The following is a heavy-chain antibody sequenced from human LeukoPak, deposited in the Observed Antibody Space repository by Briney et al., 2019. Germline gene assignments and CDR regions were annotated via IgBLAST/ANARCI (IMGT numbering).Heavy chain of an antibody. CDR1: GYTFTSYD. D-gene: IGHD3-3*01. V-gene: IGHV1-8*01. CDR2: MNPNSGHT. J-gene: IGHJ4*02. Sequence: ASVKVSCKASGYTFTSYDINWVRQATGQGLEWMGWMNPNSGHTGYAQKFQGRVTTTRNTSISTAYMELSSLRSEDTAVYYCARGHYDFWSGHLDYFDYWGQGTLVTVSS. CDR3: ARGHYDFWSGHLDYFDY.